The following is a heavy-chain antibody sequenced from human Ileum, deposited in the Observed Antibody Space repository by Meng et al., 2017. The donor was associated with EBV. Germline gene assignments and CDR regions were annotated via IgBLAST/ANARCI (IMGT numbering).Heavy chain of an antibody. CDR3: ARSSPIVRGLDY. Sequence: VWGPGLVRPSGTRALTCAVSGDSDSGSYVWSRVRQPPGKGLEWIGEVYHDGATNYHPYLKSRVTISLDKSKNEVNLHLNSLTAADTAVYFCARSSPIVRGLDYWGQGTLVTVSS. CDR1: GDSDSGSYV. J-gene: IGHJ4*02. D-gene: IGHD3-10*01. V-gene: IGHV4-4*02. CDR2: VYHDGAT.